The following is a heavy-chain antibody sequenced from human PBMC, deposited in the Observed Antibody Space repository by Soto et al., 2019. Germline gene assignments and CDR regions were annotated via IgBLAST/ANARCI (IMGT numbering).Heavy chain of an antibody. CDR1: GFTFSSYG. V-gene: IGHV3-30*18. Sequence: QVQLVESGGGVVQPGRSLRLSCAASGFTFSSYGMHWVRQAPGKGLEWVSIISYDGSDKYYADSVKGRVTISRDNSKNTLDLQMNSLRTEDTAVYYCAKRDYSGGAYHFDYWGQGTLVSVSS. CDR2: ISYDGSDK. CDR3: AKRDYSGGAYHFDY. J-gene: IGHJ4*02. D-gene: IGHD4-4*01.